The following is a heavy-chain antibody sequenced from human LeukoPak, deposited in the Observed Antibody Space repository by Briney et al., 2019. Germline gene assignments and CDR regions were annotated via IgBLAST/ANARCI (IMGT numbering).Heavy chain of an antibody. CDR3: ASTGYSSGWYVGSYFDY. CDR2: IYYSGST. V-gene: IGHV4-39*01. Sequence: SETLSLTCTVSGGSISSSDYYWGLIRQPPGKGLEWIGSIYYSGSTYYNPSLKSRVTISVDTSKNQFSLKLSSVTAADTAVYYCASTGYSSGWYVGSYFDYWGQGTLVTVSS. J-gene: IGHJ4*02. D-gene: IGHD6-19*01. CDR1: GGSISSSDYY.